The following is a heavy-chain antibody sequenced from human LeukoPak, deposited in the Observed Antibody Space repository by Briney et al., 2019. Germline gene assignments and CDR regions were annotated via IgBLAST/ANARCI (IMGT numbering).Heavy chain of an antibody. CDR3: AKSVAIYFYYGLDV. J-gene: IGHJ6*02. D-gene: IGHD3-3*01. CDR2: ISYDGSNK. CDR1: GFTFSSYA. Sequence: GGSLRLSCAASGFTFSSYAMHWVRQAPGKGLEWVAVISYDGSNKYYADSVKGRFTISRDNSKNTLYLQMNSLRAEDTAPYYCAKSVAIYFYYGLDVWGQGTTVTVSS. V-gene: IGHV3-30-3*02.